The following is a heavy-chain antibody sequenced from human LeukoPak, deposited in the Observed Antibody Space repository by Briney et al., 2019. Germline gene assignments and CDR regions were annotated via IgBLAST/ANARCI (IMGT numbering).Heavy chain of an antibody. J-gene: IGHJ4*02. CDR1: GYTFTSYG. V-gene: IGHV1-18*01. D-gene: IGHD3-22*01. CDR3: ARDIEGYYDNSGFLGY. Sequence: ASVKVSCKASGYTFTSYGISWVRQAPGQGLEWMGWISAYNGNTNYAQKLQGRVTMTTDTSTSTAYMELRSLRSDDTAVYYCARDIEGYYDNSGFLGYWGQGTLVTVSS. CDR2: ISAYNGNT.